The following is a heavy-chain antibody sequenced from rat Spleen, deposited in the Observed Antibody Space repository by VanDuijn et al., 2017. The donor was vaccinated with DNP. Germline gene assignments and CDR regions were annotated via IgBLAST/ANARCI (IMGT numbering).Heavy chain of an antibody. Sequence: EVQLVESGGGLVQPGSPLKLSCAASGFTFNNNWLNWIRQAPGKGLEWVATINPDGRSTYYPDTVKGRFVISKDNAKNIGYLKLNNLRSEDTAMYYCARTGYYNGYYQFLDYWGQGVMVTVSS. V-gene: IGHV5-35*01. CDR3: ARTGYYNGYYQFLDY. CDR2: INPDGRST. D-gene: IGHD1-12*03. CDR1: GFTFNNNW. J-gene: IGHJ2*01.